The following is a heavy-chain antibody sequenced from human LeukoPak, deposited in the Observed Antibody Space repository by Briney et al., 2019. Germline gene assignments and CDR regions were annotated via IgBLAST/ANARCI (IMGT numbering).Heavy chain of an antibody. Sequence: SETLSLTCTVSGGSISSGDYYWSWIRQPPGKGLEWIGNIYYSGSTYYNPSPKSRVTISVDTSKNQFSLKLSSVTAADTAVYYCARDAYYCVETYAMDVWGQGTTVTVSS. J-gene: IGHJ6*02. V-gene: IGHV4-30-4*01. CDR1: GGSISSGDYY. CDR3: ARDAYYCVETYAMDV. D-gene: IGHD3-22*01. CDR2: IYYSGST.